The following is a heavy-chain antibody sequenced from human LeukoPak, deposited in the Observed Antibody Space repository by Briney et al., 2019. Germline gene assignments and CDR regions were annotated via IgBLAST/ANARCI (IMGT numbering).Heavy chain of an antibody. CDR2: ISWNSGSI. Sequence: PGRSLRLSCAASGFTFDDYAMHWVRQAPGKGLEWVSGISWNSGSIGYADSVKGRFTISRDNAKNSLYLQMNSLRAEDTALYYCAKDWGQAPAGNAFDIWGQGTMVTVSS. V-gene: IGHV3-9*01. CDR3: AKDWGQAPAGNAFDI. D-gene: IGHD6-13*01. J-gene: IGHJ3*02. CDR1: GFTFDDYA.